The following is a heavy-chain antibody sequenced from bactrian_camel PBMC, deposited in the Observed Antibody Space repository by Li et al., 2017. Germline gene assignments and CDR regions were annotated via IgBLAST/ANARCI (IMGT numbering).Heavy chain of an antibody. CDR3: AAGTRIIVGDYCDGITT. D-gene: IGHD3*01. CDR1: GSPQNRVA. Sequence: DVQLVESGGNLVQPGGSLRLSCVASGSPQNRVAMVWFRQAPGKEREGIAGIRRDGDEYYAGSVKGRFTISQDNAKNIIYLQMSSLTPDDTAMYYCAAGTRIIVGDYCDGITTWGQGTQVTVS. V-gene: IGHV3S67*01. CDR2: IRRDGDE. J-gene: IGHJ6*01.